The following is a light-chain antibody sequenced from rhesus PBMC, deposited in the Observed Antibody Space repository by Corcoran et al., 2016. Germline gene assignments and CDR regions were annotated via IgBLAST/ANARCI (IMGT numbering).Light chain of an antibody. CDR1: QGISSY. V-gene: IGKV1-37*01. CDR3: QQYNSDPLT. CDR2: YAS. J-gene: IGKJ4*01. Sequence: DIQMTQSPSSLSASVGDRVTIPCRASQGISSYFAWYQQKPGKAPKPLIYYASNLESGVPSRFSASGAGTEFTLTISSLQPEEFATYYCQQYNSDPLTFGGGTKVEIK.